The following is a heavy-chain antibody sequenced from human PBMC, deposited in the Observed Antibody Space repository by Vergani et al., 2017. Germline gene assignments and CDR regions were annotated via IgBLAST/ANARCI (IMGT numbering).Heavy chain of an antibody. CDR2: INHSGST. V-gene: IGHV4-34*01. J-gene: IGHJ6*02. CDR1: GGSFSGYY. Sequence: QVQLQQWGAGLLKPSETLSLTCAVYGGSFSGYYWSWIRQPPGKGLEWIGEINHSGSTNYNPSLKSRVTISVDTSKNQFSLKLSSVTAADTAVYYCASDRGRLSPDYYYGMDVWGQGTTVTVSS. CDR3: ASDRGRLSPDYYYGMDV.